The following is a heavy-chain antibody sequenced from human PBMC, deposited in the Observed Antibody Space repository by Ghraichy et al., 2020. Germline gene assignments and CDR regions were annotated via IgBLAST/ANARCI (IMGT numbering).Heavy chain of an antibody. CDR1: GESFSTFA. J-gene: IGHJ5*02. V-gene: IGHV3-64D*06. D-gene: IGHD3-22*01. Sequence: GESLNISCSVSGESFSTFAMHWIRQAPGKGLQYVSGISGSGDYIYYADSVKGRFTISRDYSKNTLYFQMTSLRAEDTAVYYCVRDYYHNVVDPWGQGTLVTVSS. CDR3: VRDYYHNVVDP. CDR2: ISGSGDYI.